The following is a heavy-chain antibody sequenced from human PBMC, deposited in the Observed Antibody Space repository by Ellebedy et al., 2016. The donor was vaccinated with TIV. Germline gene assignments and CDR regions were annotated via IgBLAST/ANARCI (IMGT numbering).Heavy chain of an antibody. D-gene: IGHD5-18*01. Sequence: AASVKVSCKTSGFMFTNTAMQWVRQARGQRLEWIGWIVVGSGNTNYAQNFQERVTITRDMSTSTAYMELSSLRSEDTAVYYCARGGHRYGYYFLDQWGQGTLVTVSS. V-gene: IGHV1-58*02. CDR2: IVVGSGNT. J-gene: IGHJ4*02. CDR1: GFMFTNTA. CDR3: ARGGHRYGYYFLDQ.